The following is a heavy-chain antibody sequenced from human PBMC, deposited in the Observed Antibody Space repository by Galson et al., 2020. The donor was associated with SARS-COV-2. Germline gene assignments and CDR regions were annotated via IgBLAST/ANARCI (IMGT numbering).Heavy chain of an antibody. CDR3: ARGGQLGAVDI. J-gene: IGHJ3*02. Sequence: GGSLKLSCAASGFTFSSYWMSWVRKAPGKGREWVANIKQDGSEKYYVDSVKGRFTISRDNAKNSLYLQMNSLRAEDTAVFYCARGGQLGAVDIWGQGTVVTVSS. D-gene: IGHD6-6*01. CDR1: GFTFSSYW. V-gene: IGHV3-7*03. CDR2: IKQDGSEK.